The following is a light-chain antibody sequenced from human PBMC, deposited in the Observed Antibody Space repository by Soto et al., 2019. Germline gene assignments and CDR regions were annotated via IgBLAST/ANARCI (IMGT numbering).Light chain of an antibody. CDR1: QSISTY. CDR2: AAS. CDR3: QQSYSTLLIT. J-gene: IGKJ5*01. V-gene: IGKV1-39*01. Sequence: DIQMTQSPSSLSASVGDRVTITCRASQSISTYLNWYQQKPGKAPKLLIYAASILQSGVPSRFSGSGSATDFTLTISSLQPENFATYYCQQSYSTLLITFGQGTRLEMK.